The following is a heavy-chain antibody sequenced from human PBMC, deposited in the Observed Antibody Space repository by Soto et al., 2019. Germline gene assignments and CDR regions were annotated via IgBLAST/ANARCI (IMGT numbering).Heavy chain of an antibody. CDR2: IFYTGST. CDR3: ARDRVRRDNKPYGMDV. V-gene: IGHV4-31*03. CDR1: GDSISSGPYY. Sequence: QVQLQESGPGLVKPSQTLSLTCTVSGDSISSGPYYWTWIRQHPGKGLEWIGNIFYTGSTNYNPSLQRRASLSVDTSKNQFSLKLTSVTAADTAIYYCARDRVRRDNKPYGMDVWGQGTTVTVSS. D-gene: IGHD2-21*01. J-gene: IGHJ6*02.